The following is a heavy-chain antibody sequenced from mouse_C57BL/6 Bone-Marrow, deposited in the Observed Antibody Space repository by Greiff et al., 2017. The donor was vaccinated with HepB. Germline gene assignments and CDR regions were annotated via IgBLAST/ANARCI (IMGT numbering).Heavy chain of an antibody. J-gene: IGHJ3*01. Sequence: QVQPQQSGAELARPGASVKLSCKASGYTFTSYGISWVKQRTGQGLEWIGEIYPRSGNTYYNEKFKGKATLTADKSSSTAYMELRSLTSEDSAVYFCARGGSNFAWFAYWGQGTLVTVSA. CDR2: IYPRSGNT. CDR3: ARGGSNFAWFAY. D-gene: IGHD4-1*01. V-gene: IGHV1-81*01. CDR1: GYTFTSYG.